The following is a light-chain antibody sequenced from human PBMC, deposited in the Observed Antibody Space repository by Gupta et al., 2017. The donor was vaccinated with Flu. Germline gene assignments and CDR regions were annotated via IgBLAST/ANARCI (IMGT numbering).Light chain of an antibody. J-gene: IGKJ1*01. CDR2: DPS. V-gene: IGKV1-27*01. CDR1: RAIGNS. CDR3: RKYYSAPPWT. Sequence: DTVTLTCRASRAIGNSFAWFHQKPEKVSNLLFYDPSTVQSGVPSWFIGSVFGRDFTTRISSLLPEDVATYYCRKYYSAPPWTFGQGTKVEIK.